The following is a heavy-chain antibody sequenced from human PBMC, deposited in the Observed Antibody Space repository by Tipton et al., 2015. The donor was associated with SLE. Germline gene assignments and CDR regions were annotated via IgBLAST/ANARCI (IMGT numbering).Heavy chain of an antibody. CDR1: GGSISSSSYY. J-gene: IGHJ4*02. Sequence: TLSLTCTVSGGSISSSSYYWGWIRQPPGKGLEWIGSIYYSGSTYYNPSLKSRVTISVDTSKNQFSLKLSSVTAADTAVYYCARGYYDSSGDLADYWGQGNLVTVSS. D-gene: IGHD3-22*01. CDR3: ARGYYDSSGDLADY. V-gene: IGHV4-39*01. CDR2: IYYSGST.